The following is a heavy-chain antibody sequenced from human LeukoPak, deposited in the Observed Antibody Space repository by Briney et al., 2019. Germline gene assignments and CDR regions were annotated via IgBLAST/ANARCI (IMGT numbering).Heavy chain of an antibody. Sequence: GGSLRLSCAASGFTFSIYAMSWVRQAPGKGLEWVSGISDSGGSTYYADSVKGRFTISRDKSKNTLYLQMNSLRAEDTAVYYCAKNSMIVVVTSPLGYWGQGTLVTVSS. CDR3: AKNSMIVVVTSPLGY. D-gene: IGHD3-22*01. J-gene: IGHJ4*02. CDR1: GFTFSIYA. V-gene: IGHV3-23*01. CDR2: ISDSGGST.